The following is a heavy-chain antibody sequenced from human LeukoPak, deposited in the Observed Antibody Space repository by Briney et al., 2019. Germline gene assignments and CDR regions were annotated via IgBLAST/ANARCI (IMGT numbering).Heavy chain of an antibody. D-gene: IGHD3-22*01. Sequence: GGSLRLSCAASGFTLSSYGMHWVRQAPGKGLEWVAFIRYDGSNKYYADSVKGRFTISRDNSKSTLYLQMNSLRAEDTAVYYCAREGKYYYDSSGYYYGDAFDIWGQGTMVTVSS. CDR2: IRYDGSNK. V-gene: IGHV3-30*02. CDR3: AREGKYYYDSSGYYYGDAFDI. CDR1: GFTLSSYG. J-gene: IGHJ3*02.